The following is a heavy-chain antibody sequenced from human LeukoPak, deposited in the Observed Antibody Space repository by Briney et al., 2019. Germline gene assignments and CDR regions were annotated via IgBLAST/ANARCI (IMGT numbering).Heavy chain of an antibody. V-gene: IGHV1-3*01. Sequence: GASVKVSCKASGFSFTTYAIHWVRQAPGQRLEWMGWINPADGGTRYSQKFQGRVSITRDTSATTAYMELSSLRSEDTAVYYRARRLKGSFGNPFDYWGQGTLVTVSS. CDR3: ARRLKGSFGNPFDY. J-gene: IGHJ4*02. CDR1: GFSFTTYA. CDR2: INPADGGT. D-gene: IGHD4-23*01.